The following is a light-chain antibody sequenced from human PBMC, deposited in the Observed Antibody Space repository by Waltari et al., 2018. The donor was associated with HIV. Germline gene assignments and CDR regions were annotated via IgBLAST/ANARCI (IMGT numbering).Light chain of an antibody. J-gene: IGLJ2*01. CDR1: TPNIGSSN. CDR3: STWDDRLNGVV. CDR2: ADA. V-gene: IGLV1-44*01. Sequence: QSVLTQPPSASGTPGQRVIISCSGSTPNIGSSNVNWYQQFSRAAPKLLIYADAQRPSRVPDRFSGSKSGTSASLVISGLQSEDEADYYCSTWDDRLNGVVFGGGTRLTVV.